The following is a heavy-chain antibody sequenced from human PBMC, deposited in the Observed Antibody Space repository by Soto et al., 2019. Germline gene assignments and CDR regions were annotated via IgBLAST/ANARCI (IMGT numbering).Heavy chain of an antibody. Sequence: EVQLVESGGGLVQPGTSLRLSCAASGFTFDDYAMNWVRQPPGKGLEWVSGISWNSDTIVYADSVKGRFTISRDNAKNSLYLQMNSLRPEDTALYYCAKDLVYASSCYFDYCGQGTWVTGSS. D-gene: IGHD3-22*01. CDR2: ISWNSDTI. V-gene: IGHV3-9*01. CDR3: AKDLVYASSCYFDY. J-gene: IGHJ4*02. CDR1: GFTFDDYA.